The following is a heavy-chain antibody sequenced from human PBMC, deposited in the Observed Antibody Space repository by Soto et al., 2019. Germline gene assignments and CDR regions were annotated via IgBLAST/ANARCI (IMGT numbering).Heavy chain of an antibody. Sequence: ETLSLTCPVSGASGSSCEVYWTWIRQPPGKTLDWMGYLYSTGTTNYSPSLKSRVDMSGDTSENQFSLKVRSVTAADAAVYFRPGVSKIVASKDAKSAYSYAMDVWGPGTTVTVAS. V-gene: IGHV4-61*08. J-gene: IGHJ6*02. CDR3: PGVSKIVASKDAKSAYSYAMDV. D-gene: IGHD2-8*01. CDR1: GASGSSCEVY. CDR2: LYSTGTT.